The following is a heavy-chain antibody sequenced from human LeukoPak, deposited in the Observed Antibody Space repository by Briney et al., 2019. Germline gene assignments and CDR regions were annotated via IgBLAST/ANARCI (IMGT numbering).Heavy chain of an antibody. Sequence: SETLSLTCTVSGASISNDFWSWIRQPPGKGLEWIGYIHCSGTTNYNPSLESRVTMFSDTSKNQFSLKLSSVTAADTAVYYCARRSSSWTQIWYFDLWGRGTLVTVSS. CDR2: IHCSGTT. V-gene: IGHV4-59*12. J-gene: IGHJ2*01. D-gene: IGHD6-13*01. CDR3: ARRSSSWTQIWYFDL. CDR1: GASISNDF.